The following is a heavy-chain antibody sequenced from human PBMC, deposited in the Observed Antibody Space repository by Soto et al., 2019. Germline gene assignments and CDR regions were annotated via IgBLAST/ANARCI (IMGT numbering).Heavy chain of an antibody. CDR1: GYKFTTYG. CDR3: ARGLGTNGLDV. D-gene: IGHD7-27*01. CDR2: ISTYNGNT. Sequence: QVPLLQSGAEVKKPGASVKVSCKASGYKFTTYGITWVRQAPGQGLEWLGGISTYNGNTDYAQNLQDRVTRTTETSTGTAYLEVRSLTSDDTAVYVCARGLGTNGLDVWGQGTTVTVSS. J-gene: IGHJ6*02. V-gene: IGHV1-18*04.